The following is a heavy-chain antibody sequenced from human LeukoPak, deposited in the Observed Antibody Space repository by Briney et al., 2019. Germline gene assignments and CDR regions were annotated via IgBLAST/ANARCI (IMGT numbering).Heavy chain of an antibody. CDR3: ATRDRSGWSFFDN. Sequence: PGGSLRLSCAASGFTFDDYGMTWVRQAPGKGLEWVSEISPSGDGTYYADSVKGRFTISRDNSKNALYLQLNSLRAEDAAIYYCATRDRSGWSFFDNWGQGTLVTVSS. J-gene: IGHJ4*02. CDR2: ISPSGDGT. CDR1: GFTFDDYG. V-gene: IGHV3-23*01. D-gene: IGHD6-19*01.